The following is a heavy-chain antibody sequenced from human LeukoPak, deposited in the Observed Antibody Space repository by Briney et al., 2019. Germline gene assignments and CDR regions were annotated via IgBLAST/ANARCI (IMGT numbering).Heavy chain of an antibody. CDR2: IYASGST. J-gene: IGHJ5*02. CDR3: ARLLVVESRFDP. CDR1: DGSINSYF. Sequence: PSETLSLTCTVSDGSINSYFWSWIRQPAGKGLEYIGRIYASGSTNYNPSLKGRVTMSVDTSKNQFSLKLTSVTAADTAVYYCARLLVVESRFDPWGQGTLVTVSS. D-gene: IGHD2-15*01. V-gene: IGHV4-4*07.